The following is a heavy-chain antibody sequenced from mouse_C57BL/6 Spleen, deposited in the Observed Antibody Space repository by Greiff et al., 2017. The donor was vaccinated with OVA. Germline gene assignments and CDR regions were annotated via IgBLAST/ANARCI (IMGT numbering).Heavy chain of an antibody. V-gene: IGHV1-50*01. J-gene: IGHJ4*01. Sequence: QVQLQQPGAELVKPGASVKLSCKASGYTFTSYWMQWVKQRPGQGLEWIGEIDPSDSSTNYNQKFKGKATLTVDTSSSTAYMQLSSLTSEDSAVYYCARKGDIGDYWGQGTSVTVSS. CDR2: IDPSDSST. CDR3: ARKGDIGDY. CDR1: GYTFTSYW.